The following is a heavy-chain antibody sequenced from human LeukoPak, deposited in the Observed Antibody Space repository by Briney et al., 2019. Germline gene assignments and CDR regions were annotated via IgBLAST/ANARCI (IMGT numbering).Heavy chain of an antibody. CDR3: ASANPYCSGGSCYRPYYYYYYYMDV. CDR1: GYSISSGYY. CDR2: IYHSGST. Sequence: PSETLSLTCTASGYSISSGYYWGWIRQPPGMGLEWIGSIYHSGSTYYNPSLKSRVTISVDTSKNQFSLKLSSVTAADTAVYYCASANPYCSGGSCYRPYYYYYYYMDVWGKGTTVTVSS. D-gene: IGHD2-15*01. V-gene: IGHV4-38-2*02. J-gene: IGHJ6*03.